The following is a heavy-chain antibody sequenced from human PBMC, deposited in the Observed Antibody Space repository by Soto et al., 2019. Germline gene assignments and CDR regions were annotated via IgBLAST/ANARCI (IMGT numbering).Heavy chain of an antibody. Sequence: GESLKISCKGSGYSFTSYWIGWVRQMPGKGLEWMGIIYPGDSDTRYSPSFQGQVTISADKSISTAYLQWSSLKASDTAMYYCARLGEYYDFWSGYYGMDVWGQGTTVTVSS. J-gene: IGHJ6*02. D-gene: IGHD3-3*01. V-gene: IGHV5-51*01. CDR3: ARLGEYYDFWSGYYGMDV. CDR2: IYPGDSDT. CDR1: GYSFTSYW.